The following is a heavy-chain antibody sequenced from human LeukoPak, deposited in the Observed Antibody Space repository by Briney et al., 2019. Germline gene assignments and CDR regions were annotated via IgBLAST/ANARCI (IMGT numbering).Heavy chain of an antibody. D-gene: IGHD2-15*01. Sequence: GGSLRLSCAASGFTFSSYSMNWVRQAPGKGLEWISYISSGSNTIYYADSVKGRFTISRDNAKNSLYLQMNSLRAEDTAVYYCARDPHEWWSNPYAFDIWGQGTMVTVSS. CDR2: ISSGSNTI. CDR1: GFTFSSYS. V-gene: IGHV3-48*04. J-gene: IGHJ3*02. CDR3: ARDPHEWWSNPYAFDI.